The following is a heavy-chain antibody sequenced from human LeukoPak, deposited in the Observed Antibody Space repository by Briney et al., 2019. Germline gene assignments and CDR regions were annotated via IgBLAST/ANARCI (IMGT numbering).Heavy chain of an antibody. CDR3: ARGRCGGDCSTSRAFDY. CDR2: INHSGST. J-gene: IGHJ4*02. D-gene: IGHD2-21*01. Sequence: SETLSLTCTVSGGSISSSSYYWGWIRQPPGKGLEWIGEINHSGSTNYNPSLKSRVTISVDTSKNQFSLKLSSVTAADTAVCYCARGRCGGDCSTSRAFDYWGQGTLVTVSS. V-gene: IGHV4-39*07. CDR1: GGSISSSSYY.